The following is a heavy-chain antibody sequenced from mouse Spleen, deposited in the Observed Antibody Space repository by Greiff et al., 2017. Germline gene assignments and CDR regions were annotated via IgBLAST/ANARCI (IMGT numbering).Heavy chain of an antibody. V-gene: IGHV1-4*01. CDR3: ARDYGYQYYFDY. CDR2: INPSSGYT. J-gene: IGHJ2*01. D-gene: IGHD1-2*01. CDR1: GYTFTSYT. Sequence: VQLQQSGAELARPGASVKMSCKASGYTFTSYTMHWVKQRPGQGLEWIGYINPSSGYTKYNQKFKDKATLTADKSSSTAYMQLSSLTSEDSAVYYCARDYGYQYYFDYWGQGTTLTVSS.